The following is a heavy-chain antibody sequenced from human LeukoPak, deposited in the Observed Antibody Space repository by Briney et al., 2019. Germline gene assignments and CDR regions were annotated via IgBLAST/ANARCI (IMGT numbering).Heavy chain of an antibody. Sequence: ASVKVSCKASGYTFTSYYMHWVRQAPGQGLEWMGIINPSGGSTSYAQKFQGRVTRTRDTSTSTVYMELSSLRSEDTAVYYCARDHALDCGGDCYQRIFDYWGQGTLVTVSS. CDR1: GYTFTSYY. CDR3: ARDHALDCGGDCYQRIFDY. V-gene: IGHV1-46*01. CDR2: INPSGGST. D-gene: IGHD2-21*02. J-gene: IGHJ4*02.